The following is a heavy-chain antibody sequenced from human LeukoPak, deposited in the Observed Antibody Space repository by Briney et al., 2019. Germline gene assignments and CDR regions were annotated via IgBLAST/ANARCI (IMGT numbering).Heavy chain of an antibody. V-gene: IGHV3-30*02. CDR2: IRYDGSNK. D-gene: IGHD6-19*01. CDR3: AKVGYSSGWYGFYYFDY. Sequence: PGGSLRLSCAASGFTFSSYGMHWVRRAPGKGLEWVAFIRYDGSNKYYADSVKGRFTISRDNSKNTLYLQMNSLRAEDTAVYYCAKVGYSSGWYGFYYFDYWGQGTLVTVSS. CDR1: GFTFSSYG. J-gene: IGHJ4*02.